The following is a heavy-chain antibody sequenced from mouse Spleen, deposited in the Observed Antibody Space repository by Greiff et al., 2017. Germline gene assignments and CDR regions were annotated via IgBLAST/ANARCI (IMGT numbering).Heavy chain of an antibody. CDR3: ARAYGSSLYYAMDY. CDR1: GFTFSSYA. V-gene: IGHV5-4*03. CDR2: ISDGGSYT. Sequence: EVNVVESGGGLVKPGGSLKLSCAASGFTFSSYAMSWVRQTPEKRLEWVATISDGGSYTYYPDNVKGRFTISRDNAKNNLYLQMSHLKSEDTAMYYCARAYGSSLYYAMDYWGQGTSVTVSS. D-gene: IGHD1-1*01. J-gene: IGHJ4*01.